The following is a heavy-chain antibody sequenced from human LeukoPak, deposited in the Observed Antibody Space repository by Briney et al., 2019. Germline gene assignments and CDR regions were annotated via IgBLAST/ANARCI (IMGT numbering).Heavy chain of an antibody. CDR2: IIPIFGTA. V-gene: IGHV1-69*01. J-gene: IGHJ4*02. CDR1: GGTFSSYA. D-gene: IGHD3-10*01. CDR3: ARPRVEIRFDYYGSGSLQKPLDY. Sequence: SVKVSCKASGGTFSSYAISWVRQAPGQGLEWMGGIIPIFGTANYAQKFQGRVTITADESTSTAYMELSSLRSEDTAVYYCARPRVEIRFDYYGSGSLQKPLDYWGQGTLVTASS.